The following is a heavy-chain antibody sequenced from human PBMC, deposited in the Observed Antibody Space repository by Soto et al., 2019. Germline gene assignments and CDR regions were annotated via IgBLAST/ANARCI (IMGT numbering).Heavy chain of an antibody. V-gene: IGHV4-4*07. CDR2: IYTSGST. D-gene: IGHD1-26*01. CDR3: ARTVGAAYNCDF. CDR1: GDSMSKYY. J-gene: IGHJ4*02. Sequence: SETLSLTCTVSGDSMSKYYWSWIRQPAGKGLEWIGRIYTSGSTNYNPSLKSRVNMSIDTSDNHFSLNLKSVTAADAAVYYCARTVGAAYNCDFWGQGALVTVSS.